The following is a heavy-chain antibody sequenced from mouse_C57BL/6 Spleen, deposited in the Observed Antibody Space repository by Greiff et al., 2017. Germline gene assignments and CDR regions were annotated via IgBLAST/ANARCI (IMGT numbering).Heavy chain of an antibody. J-gene: IGHJ4*01. V-gene: IGHV5-12*01. CDR3: ARGPMDY. CDR2: ISNGGGST. CDR1: GFTFSDYY. Sequence: EVKVVESGGGLVQPGGSLKLSCAASGFTFSDYYMYWVRQTPEKRLEWVAYISNGGGSTYYPDTVKGRFTISRDNAKNTLYLQMSRLKSEDTAMYYCARGPMDYWGQGTSVTVSS.